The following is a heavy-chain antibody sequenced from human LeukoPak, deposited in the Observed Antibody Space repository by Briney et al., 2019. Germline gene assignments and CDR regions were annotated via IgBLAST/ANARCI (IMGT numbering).Heavy chain of an antibody. CDR3: ARQQAWHFDS. CDR2: IYPGDSDT. D-gene: IGHD5-12*01. CDR1: GYSFTSYW. Sequence: GASLKISCEGSGYSFTSYWIGWVRQMPGKGLEWRGIIYPGDSDTRYSPSFQGQVTISADKSISTAYLQWSSLKASDTAMYYCARQQAWHFDSWGQGTLVIVSS. J-gene: IGHJ4*02. V-gene: IGHV5-51*01.